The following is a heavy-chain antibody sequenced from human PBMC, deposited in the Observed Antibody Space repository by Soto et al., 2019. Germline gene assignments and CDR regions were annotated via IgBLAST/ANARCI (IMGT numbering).Heavy chain of an antibody. J-gene: IGHJ6*02. Sequence: GESLKISCKGSGYSFTSYWIGWVRQMPGKGLEWMGIIYPGDSDTRYSPSFQGQVTISADKSISTAYLQWSSLKASDTAMYYCARHLIVAGATAYYYYGMDVWGQGTTVTVSS. CDR3: ARHLIVAGATAYYYYGMDV. CDR2: IYPGDSDT. D-gene: IGHD1-26*01. V-gene: IGHV5-51*01. CDR1: GYSFTSYW.